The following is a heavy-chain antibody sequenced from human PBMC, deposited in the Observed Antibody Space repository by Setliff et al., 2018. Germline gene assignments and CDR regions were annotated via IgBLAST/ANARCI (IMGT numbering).Heavy chain of an antibody. CDR3: ARHEFVGGYYGSVTYRHFDY. D-gene: IGHD3-10*01. CDR1: GGSISSSSYK. J-gene: IGHJ4*03. CDR2: IYYSGNA. V-gene: IGHV4-39*01. Sequence: AETLSLTCTVSGGSISSSSYKWGWVRQTPGKGLEWIGSIYYSGNAYYNPSLKSRVTISVDTSKNQFSLQVTSVTATDTAVYYCARHEFVGGYYGSVTYRHFDYWGQGTMVTVSS.